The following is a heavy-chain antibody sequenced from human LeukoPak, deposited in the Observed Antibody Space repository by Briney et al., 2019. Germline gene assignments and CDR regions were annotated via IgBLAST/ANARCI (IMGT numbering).Heavy chain of an antibody. J-gene: IGHJ4*02. V-gene: IGHV3-23*01. CDR2: VGGSNTDT. D-gene: IGHD1-26*01. CDR3: ATHDTMVGIS. Sequence: GGSLRLSCVATGFSFSRNAMNWLRQPPGKGLEWVSGVGGSNTDTSYADSVKGRFTISRDNSQNTVSLVMNNLRAEDTAIYYCATHDTMVGISWGQGTLVTVSS. CDR1: GFSFSRNA.